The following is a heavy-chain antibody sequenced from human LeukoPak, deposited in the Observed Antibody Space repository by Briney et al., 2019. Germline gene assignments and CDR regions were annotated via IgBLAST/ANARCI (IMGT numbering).Heavy chain of an antibody. D-gene: IGHD6-19*01. CDR1: GFTLSSYG. J-gene: IGHJ4*02. Sequence: PGRSLRLSCAASGFTLSSYGMHWVRQAPGKGLEWVSTISGGGDLTDYADSVKGRFTISRDNSKNTLFLRMSTLRAEDTAVYYCAKVHRSGWNFDYWGQGTLVTVS. CDR2: ISGGGDLT. CDR3: AKVHRSGWNFDY. V-gene: IGHV3-23*01.